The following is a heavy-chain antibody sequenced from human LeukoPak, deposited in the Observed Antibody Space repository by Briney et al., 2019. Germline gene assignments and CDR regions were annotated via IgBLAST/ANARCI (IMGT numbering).Heavy chain of an antibody. CDR3: ARDLTVRDFDS. V-gene: IGHV1-2*02. J-gene: IGHJ4*02. CDR1: GYTFTGYY. D-gene: IGHD2-21*02. CDR2: INPNSGGT. Sequence: ASVKVSFKASGYTFTGYYMHWVRQAPGQGLEWMGWINPNSGGTNYAQKFQGRVTMTRDTSISTAYMELSSLRSDDTAVYYCARDLTVRDFDSWGQGTLVTVSS.